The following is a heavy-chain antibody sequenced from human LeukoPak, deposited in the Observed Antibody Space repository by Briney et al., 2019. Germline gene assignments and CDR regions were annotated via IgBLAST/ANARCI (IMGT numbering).Heavy chain of an antibody. V-gene: IGHV3-48*01. CDR2: ISSSSSTI. CDR1: GFTFSSYS. CDR3: ARDQVDPFYGDHTGGLYAFDI. Sequence: GGSLRLSCAASGFTFSSYSMNWVRQAPGKGLEWVSYISSSSSTIYYADSVKGRFTISRDNAKNSLYLQMNSLRAEDTAVYYCARDQVDPFYGDHTGGLYAFDIWGQGTMVTVSS. D-gene: IGHD2-21*02. J-gene: IGHJ3*02.